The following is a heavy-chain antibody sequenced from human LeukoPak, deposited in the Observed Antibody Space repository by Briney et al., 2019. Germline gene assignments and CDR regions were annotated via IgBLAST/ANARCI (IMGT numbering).Heavy chain of an antibody. CDR1: GFTFRSYW. CDR2: IKQDGSEK. Sequence: GGSLRLSCAASGFTFRSYWMCWVRQAPGKGLEWVANIKQDGSEKYYVDSVKGRFTISRDNAKNSLYLQMNSLRAEDTAVYYCARAHRSRAFDYWGQGTLVTVSS. CDR3: ARAHRSRAFDY. V-gene: IGHV3-7*01. J-gene: IGHJ4*02. D-gene: IGHD1-14*01.